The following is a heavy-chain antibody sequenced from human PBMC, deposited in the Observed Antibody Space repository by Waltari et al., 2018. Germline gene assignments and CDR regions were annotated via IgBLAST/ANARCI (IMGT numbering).Heavy chain of an antibody. Sequence: QVQLQESGPGLVKPSGTLSLTCAVSGGSIRRINWWSVVRQPPGKGLAWIGEIYHRGSTNYNPSLKSRVTISVDKSKNQFSLKLSSVTAADTAVYYCARDLLRLGVPYYWGQGTLVTVSS. CDR3: ARDLLRLGVPYY. D-gene: IGHD3-16*01. J-gene: IGHJ4*02. CDR2: IYHRGST. V-gene: IGHV4-4*02. CDR1: GGSIRRINW.